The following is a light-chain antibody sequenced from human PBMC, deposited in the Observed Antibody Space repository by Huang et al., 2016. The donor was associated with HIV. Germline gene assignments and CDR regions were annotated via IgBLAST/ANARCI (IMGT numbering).Light chain of an antibody. J-gene: IGKJ4*01. CDR2: AAS. V-gene: IGKV1-39*01. CDR1: QSINSY. Sequence: DIQMTQSPSSLSASVGDRVTITCRASQSINSYLNWYQQKPGKAPKVLVYAASSVQRGVPSKFSGSGSGTDFTLTINSLQPEDFAIYYCQQSYNTPLTFGGGTRLEIK. CDR3: QQSYNTPLT.